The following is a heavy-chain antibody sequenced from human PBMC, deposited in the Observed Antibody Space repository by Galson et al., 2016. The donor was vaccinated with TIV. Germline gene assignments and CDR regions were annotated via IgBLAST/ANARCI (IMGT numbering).Heavy chain of an antibody. CDR2: VYPDDSDT. J-gene: IGHJ4*02. D-gene: IGHD4-17*01. CDR3: ARRGPRYGKFDY. V-gene: IGHV5-51*01. Sequence: QSGAEVKKPGESLKISCEASGYSFATYWIAWVRQKPGKGLEWMGIVYPDDSDTTYNPSFQGQVTFPADKSINTAFLQWSSLEASDTAMYYCARRGPRYGKFDYWGQGTPVTVSS. CDR1: GYSFATYW.